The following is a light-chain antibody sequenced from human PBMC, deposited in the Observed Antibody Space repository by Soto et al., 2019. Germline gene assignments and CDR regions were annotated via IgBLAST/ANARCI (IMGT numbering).Light chain of an antibody. CDR2: DAS. J-gene: IGKJ4*01. CDR1: QSISTW. V-gene: IGKV1-5*01. Sequence: DIQMTQSPSTLSASVGDRVTITFRASQSISTWLAWYQQMPGKAPELLIYDASSLETGVPSRFSGSGSGTEFTLTISSLQPDDFATYYCQQYNTYPLTFGGGTKVDIK. CDR3: QQYNTYPLT.